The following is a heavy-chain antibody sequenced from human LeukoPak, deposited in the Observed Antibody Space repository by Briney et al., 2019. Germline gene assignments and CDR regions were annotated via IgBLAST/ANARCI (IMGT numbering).Heavy chain of an antibody. CDR3: ARQDSSGWYLFDAFDI. CDR1: GGSISSSSYY. J-gene: IGHJ3*02. D-gene: IGHD6-19*01. CDR2: IYYSGST. Sequence: SETLSLTCTVSGGSISSSSYYWGWIRQPPGKGLEWIGSIYYSGSTYYNPSLKSRVTISVDTSKNQFSLKLSSVTAADTAVYYCARQDSSGWYLFDAFDIWGQGTMVTVSS. V-gene: IGHV4-39*01.